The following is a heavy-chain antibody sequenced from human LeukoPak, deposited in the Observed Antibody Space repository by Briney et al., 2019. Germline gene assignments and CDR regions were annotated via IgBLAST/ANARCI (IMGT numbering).Heavy chain of an antibody. D-gene: IGHD3-10*01. CDR1: GFTFSSYG. V-gene: IGHV3-30*18. CDR3: AKEDDPYGSGSYGFDY. Sequence: AGGSLRLSCSASGFTFSSYGMHWVRQAPGKGLEWVAVISYDGSNKYYADSVKGRFTISRDNSKNTLYLQMNSLRAEDTAVCYCAKEDDPYGSGSYGFDYWGQGTLVTVSS. CDR2: ISYDGSNK. J-gene: IGHJ4*02.